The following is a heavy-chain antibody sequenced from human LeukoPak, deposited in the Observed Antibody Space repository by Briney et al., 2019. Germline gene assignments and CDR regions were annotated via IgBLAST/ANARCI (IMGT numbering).Heavy chain of an antibody. J-gene: IGHJ4*02. CDR2: INAGNGNT. CDR3: ARLSPWGGYYFDY. V-gene: IGHV1-3*03. Sequence: ASVKVSCKASGYTFTSYAMHWVRQAPGQRLEWMGWINAGNGNTKYSQEFQGRVTITRDTSASTAYMELSSLRSEDMAVYYCARLSPWGGYYFDYWGQGTLVTVSS. CDR1: GYTFTSYA. D-gene: IGHD3-3*01.